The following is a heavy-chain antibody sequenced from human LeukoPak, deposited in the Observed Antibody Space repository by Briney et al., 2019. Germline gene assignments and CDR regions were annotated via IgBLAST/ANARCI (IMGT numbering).Heavy chain of an antibody. CDR1: GYTFTGYY. Sequence: ASVKVSCKASGYTFTGYYMHRVRQAPGQGLEWMGWINPNSGGTNYAQKFQGRVTMTRDTSISTAYMELSRLRSDDTAVYYCARSSLRYFDWLPNFDYWGQGTLVTVSS. D-gene: IGHD3-9*01. CDR3: ARSSLRYFDWLPNFDY. V-gene: IGHV1-2*02. CDR2: INPNSGGT. J-gene: IGHJ4*02.